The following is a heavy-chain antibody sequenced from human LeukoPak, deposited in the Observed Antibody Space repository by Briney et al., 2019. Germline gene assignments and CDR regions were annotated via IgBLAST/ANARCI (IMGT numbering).Heavy chain of an antibody. CDR2: IYDSGST. Sequence: PSGTLSLTCAVSGGSISSSNWWSWVRQPPGKGLEWIGEIYDSGSTNYNPSLKSRVTISVDTSKNQFSLKLSSVTAADTAVYYCARVTIVVVVAATHPRILDYWGQGTLVTVSS. D-gene: IGHD2-15*01. CDR3: ARVTIVVVVAATHPRILDY. CDR1: GGSISSSNW. J-gene: IGHJ4*02. V-gene: IGHV4-4*02.